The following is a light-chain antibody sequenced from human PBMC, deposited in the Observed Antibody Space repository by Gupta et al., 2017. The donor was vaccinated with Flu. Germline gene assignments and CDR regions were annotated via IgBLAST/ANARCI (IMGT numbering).Light chain of an antibody. CDR3: SSYTSSSNRV. V-gene: IGLV2-14*01. CDR1: SSDVGGYNY. Sequence: QPALTQPASVSGSPGQSITISCTGTSSDVGGYNYVSWYQQHPGKAPKLMIYEVSKRPSGVSNRFSGSKSGNTASLTISGLQAEDEADYYCSSYTSSSNRVFGGGTKLTVL. J-gene: IGLJ3*02. CDR2: EVS.